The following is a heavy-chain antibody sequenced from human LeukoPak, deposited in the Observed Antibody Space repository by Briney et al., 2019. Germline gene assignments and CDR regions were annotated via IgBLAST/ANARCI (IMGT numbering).Heavy chain of an antibody. CDR1: NGPITTTKW. CDR2: ISHTGST. D-gene: IGHD2-21*01. Sequence: SETLSLTCTVSNGPITTTKWWSWVRQPPGKGLEWSGEISHTGSTNYNPSFNSRVTMSVDKSKNQFSLNLKSVTAADTALYYCESSSLVVVVTYGFDIWGRGTAVTVSS. J-gene: IGHJ3*02. V-gene: IGHV4-4*02. CDR3: ESSSLVVVVTYGFDI.